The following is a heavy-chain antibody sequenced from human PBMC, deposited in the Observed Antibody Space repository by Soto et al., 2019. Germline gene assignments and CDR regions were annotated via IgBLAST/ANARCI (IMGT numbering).Heavy chain of an antibody. D-gene: IGHD3-22*01. V-gene: IGHV1-18*01. CDR1: GYTFTSYG. CDR2: ISAYNGNT. J-gene: IGHJ6*02. Sequence: ASVKVSCKASGYTFTSYGISWVRQAPGQGLEWMGWISAYNGNTNYAQKLQGRVTMTADTSTSTAYMELRSLRSDDTAVYYCARGGRHDSSGYYLPFSGMDVWGQGTTVTVSS. CDR3: ARGGRHDSSGYYLPFSGMDV.